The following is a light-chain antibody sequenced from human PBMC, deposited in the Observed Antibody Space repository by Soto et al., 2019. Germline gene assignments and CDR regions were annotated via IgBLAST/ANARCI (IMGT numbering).Light chain of an antibody. CDR1: QSISSW. Sequence: EIQMTQSPSTLSASVGDRVTITCRASQSISSWLAWYQQKPVIPPKLLIYDASSLESGSPSMFRGSGSGTEVTLTIISLQPDDFAIYYCQQSCSAYALTFGGGTKVVIK. V-gene: IGKV1-5*01. J-gene: IGKJ4*01. CDR2: DAS. CDR3: QQSCSAYALT.